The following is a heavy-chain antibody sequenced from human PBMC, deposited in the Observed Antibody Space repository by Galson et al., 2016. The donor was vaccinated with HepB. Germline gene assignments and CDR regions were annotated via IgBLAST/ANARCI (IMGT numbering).Heavy chain of an antibody. CDR3: ARSSRFAAHGPHDY. D-gene: IGHD3-16*01. V-gene: IGHV1-2*02. Sequence: SVKVSCKASGYTFTDCFIHWVRQAPGQGLEWMGWINPNSGGTNFAQSFQGRVTMIRDTSISTAYMELSRLGSDDTAVYYCARSSRFAAHGPHDYWGQGTLVTVSS. J-gene: IGHJ4*02. CDR1: GYTFTDCF. CDR2: INPNSGGT.